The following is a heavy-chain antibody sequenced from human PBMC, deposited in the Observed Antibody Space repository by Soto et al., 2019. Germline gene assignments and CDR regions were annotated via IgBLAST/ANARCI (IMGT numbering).Heavy chain of an antibody. CDR1: GDSVSSNSAA. J-gene: IGHJ4*02. D-gene: IGHD3-22*01. V-gene: IGHV6-1*01. CDR2: TYYRSKWYN. CDR3: SRGVLIDYYDSSGYLYYFDY. Sequence: PSQTLSLTCAISGDSVSSNSAAWNWIRQSPSRGLEWLGRTYYRSKWYNDYAVSVKSRITINPDTSKNQFSLQLNSVTPEDTAVYYFSRGVLIDYYDSSGYLYYFDYWGQGTLVTVSS.